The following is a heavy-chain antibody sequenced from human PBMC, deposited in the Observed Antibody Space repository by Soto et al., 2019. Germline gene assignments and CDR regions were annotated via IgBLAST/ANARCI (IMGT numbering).Heavy chain of an antibody. Sequence: GASVKVSCKAPGYTFTVYYMHWVRQAPGQGLEWMGWINPKSGGTMYPQKFQGRVTMTWDTSISTAYMALTRLRSDDTAVYYCARDLAKGGGSAGFDYWGQGTLATVSS. J-gene: IGHJ4*02. CDR2: INPKSGGT. V-gene: IGHV1-2*02. CDR3: ARDLAKGGGSAGFDY. D-gene: IGHD1-26*01. CDR1: GYTFTVYY.